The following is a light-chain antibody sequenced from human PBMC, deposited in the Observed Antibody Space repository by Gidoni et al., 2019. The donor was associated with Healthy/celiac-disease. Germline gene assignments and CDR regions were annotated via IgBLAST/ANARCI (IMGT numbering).Light chain of an antibody. CDR2: AAS. V-gene: IGKV1-39*01. Sequence: DIQMTQSPSSLSASVGDRVTITCRASQNISSYLNWYQQKPGKAPKLLINAASSLQSGVPSRFSGSGSGTDFTLTISSLQPEDFATYYCQQSYSTVFTFGPGTKVDIK. CDR1: QNISSY. J-gene: IGKJ3*01. CDR3: QQSYSTVFT.